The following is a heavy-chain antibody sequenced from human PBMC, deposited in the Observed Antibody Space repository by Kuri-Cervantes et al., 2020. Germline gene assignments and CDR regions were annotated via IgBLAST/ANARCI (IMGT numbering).Heavy chain of an antibody. CDR2: INPNSGGT. CDR1: GYTFTGYY. Sequence: ASVKVSCKASGYTFTGYYMHWVRQAPGQGLEWMGWINPNSGGTNYAQKFQGWVTMTRDTSISTAYMELSRLRSDDTAVYYCARDLVVRRFVFDYWGQGTLVTVSS. V-gene: IGHV1-2*04. D-gene: IGHD3-22*01. J-gene: IGHJ4*02. CDR3: ARDLVVRRFVFDY.